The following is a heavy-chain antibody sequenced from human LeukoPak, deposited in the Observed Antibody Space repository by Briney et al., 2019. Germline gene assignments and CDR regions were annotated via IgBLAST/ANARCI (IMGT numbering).Heavy chain of an antibody. V-gene: IGHV1-46*01. CDR1: GYTFTGYY. CDR3: ARGPSITMVRGGQWYYYMDV. Sequence: ASVKVSCKASGYTFTGYYIHWVRQAPGQGLEWMGLINPSGGSTNYAQKFQGRVTMTRDTSTSTVYMELSSLRSEDTAVYYCARGPSITMVRGGQWYYYMDVWGKGTTVTISS. D-gene: IGHD3-10*01. CDR2: INPSGGST. J-gene: IGHJ6*03.